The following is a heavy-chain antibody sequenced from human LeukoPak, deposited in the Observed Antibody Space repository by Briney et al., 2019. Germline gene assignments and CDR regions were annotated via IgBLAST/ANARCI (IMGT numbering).Heavy chain of an antibody. V-gene: IGHV3-30*02. CDR3: AKDLLPIPYSSGWYNVDY. CDR2: IRYDGSNK. D-gene: IGHD6-19*01. CDR1: GFTFSSYG. J-gene: IGHJ4*02. Sequence: GGSLRLSCAASGFTFSSYGMHWVRQAPGKGLEWVAFIRYDGSNKYYADSVKGRFTISRDNSKNTLYLQMNSLRAEDTAVYYCAKDLLPIPYSSGWYNVDYWGQGTLVTVSS.